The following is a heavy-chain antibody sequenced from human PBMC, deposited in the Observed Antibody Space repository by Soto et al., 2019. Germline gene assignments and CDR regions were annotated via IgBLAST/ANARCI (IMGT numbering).Heavy chain of an antibody. V-gene: IGHV4-34*01. CDR2: INHSGST. Sequence: PSETLPLTCAVYGGSFSGYYWSWIRQPPGKGLEWIGEINHSGSTNYNPSLKSRVTISVDTSKTQFSLKLSSVTAPDTAVYYCARGAPKKPQLVGQQSNWFDPWGQGPRVTVSP. D-gene: IGHD6-13*01. CDR1: GGSFSGYY. CDR3: ARGAPKKPQLVGQQSNWFDP. J-gene: IGHJ5*02.